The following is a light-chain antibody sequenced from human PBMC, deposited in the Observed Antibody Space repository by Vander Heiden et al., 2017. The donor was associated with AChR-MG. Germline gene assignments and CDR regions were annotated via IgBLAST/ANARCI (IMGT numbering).Light chain of an antibody. Sequence: SYGLTQPPSLSVAPGQTARISCGGNDIGSKSVHWYQQRPGQAPVLVVYDDYYRPSGVPERFSGSNAGNTASLTINRVAAGDEADYYCQVWDSSSDNWVFGGGTKLTVL. CDR3: QVWDSSSDNWV. J-gene: IGLJ3*02. CDR2: DDY. V-gene: IGLV3-21*02. CDR1: DIGSKS.